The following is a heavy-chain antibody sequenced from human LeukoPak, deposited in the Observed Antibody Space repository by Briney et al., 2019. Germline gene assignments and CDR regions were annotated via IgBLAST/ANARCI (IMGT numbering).Heavy chain of an antibody. J-gene: IGHJ6*02. CDR2: INPNSGGT. Sequence: ASVKVSCKASGYTFTGYYMHWVRQAPGQGLEWMGRINPNSGGTNYAQKFQGRVTMTRDTSISTAYMELSRLRSDDTAVYYCARDDFSYYYGMDVWGQGTTVTASS. V-gene: IGHV1-2*06. CDR3: ARDDFSYYYGMDV. CDR1: GYTFTGYY. D-gene: IGHD3/OR15-3a*01.